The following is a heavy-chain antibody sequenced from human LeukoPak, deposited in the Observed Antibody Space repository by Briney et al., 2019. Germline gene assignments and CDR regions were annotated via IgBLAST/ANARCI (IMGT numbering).Heavy chain of an antibody. CDR2: ISPYNGNV. J-gene: IGHJ4*02. CDR3: ARGREFSMMVVANDGYYFDY. CDR1: GYSFSSYA. V-gene: IGHV1-18*01. Sequence: ASVKVSCKASGYSFSSYAISWVRQAPGQGLEWMGWISPYNGNVKSAQELQGRVTMTTDTSTSTAYMELRNLTSDDTAVYFCARGREFSMMVVANDGYYFDYWGQGTLVTVSS. D-gene: IGHD3-22*01.